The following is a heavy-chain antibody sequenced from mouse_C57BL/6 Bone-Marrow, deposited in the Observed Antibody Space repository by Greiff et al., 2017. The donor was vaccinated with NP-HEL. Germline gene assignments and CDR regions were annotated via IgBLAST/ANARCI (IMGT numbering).Heavy chain of an antibody. CDR1: GYTFTSYW. CDR2: IDPSDSYT. V-gene: IGHV1-59*01. CDR3: ARRDYGSSYVETWFAY. D-gene: IGHD1-1*01. Sequence: QVQLQQPGAELVRPGTSVKLSCKASGYTFTSYWMHWVKQRPGQGLEWIGVIDPSDSYTNYNQKFKGKATLTVDTSSSTAYMPLSSLTSEDSAVYYCARRDYGSSYVETWFAYWGQGTLVTVSA. J-gene: IGHJ3*01.